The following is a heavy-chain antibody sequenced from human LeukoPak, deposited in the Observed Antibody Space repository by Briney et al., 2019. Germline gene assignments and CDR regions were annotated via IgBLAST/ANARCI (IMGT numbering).Heavy chain of an antibody. CDR2: IYTGGNT. V-gene: IGHV3-53*01. CDR1: GFTVSTTH. CDR3: ARIFGYCRGGYFYSTNFQH. J-gene: IGHJ1*01. D-gene: IGHD2-15*01. Sequence: GGSLRLSCAASGFTVSTTHMSWVRQAPGKGLEWVSVIYTGGNTYYADSVKGRFTISRDISKNTLYLQMNSLRAEDTAVYYCARIFGYCRGGYFYSTNFQHWGPGTPVTVSS.